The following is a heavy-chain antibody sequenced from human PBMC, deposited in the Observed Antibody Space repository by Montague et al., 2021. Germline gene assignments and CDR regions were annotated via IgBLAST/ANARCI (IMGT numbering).Heavy chain of an antibody. CDR1: GDSISGYD. CDR3: ARIGGTADGLLDF. V-gene: IGHV4-59*01. D-gene: IGHD3-16*01. Sequence: SETLSLTCSVSGDSISGYDWCWARHPPATGRERIGLICHSSSSVYNPSPSGRVTMTLATSSNHISLSLFSVTAADTAGYFCARIGGTADGLLDFWGQGLLVTVS. J-gene: IGHJ4*02. CDR2: ICHSSSS.